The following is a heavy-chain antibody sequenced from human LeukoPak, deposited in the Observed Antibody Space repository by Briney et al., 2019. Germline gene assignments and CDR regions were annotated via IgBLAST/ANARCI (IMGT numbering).Heavy chain of an antibody. CDR2: IRYDGSNK. CDR3: AKDQPYYYDSSGSAPYFDY. J-gene: IGHJ4*02. D-gene: IGHD3-22*01. Sequence: PGGSLRLSCAASVFTFSSYGMHWVRQAPGKGLEWVAFIRYDGSNKYYADSVKGRFTISRDNSKNTLYLQMNSLRAEDTVVYYCAKDQPYYYDSSGSAPYFDYWGQGTLVTVSS. CDR1: VFTFSSYG. V-gene: IGHV3-30*02.